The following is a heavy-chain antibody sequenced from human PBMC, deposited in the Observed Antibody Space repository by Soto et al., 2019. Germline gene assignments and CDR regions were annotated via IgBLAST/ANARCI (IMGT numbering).Heavy chain of an antibody. Sequence: SETQPLTCTVSGGTISSNSYYWGWIHQPPGKGLGWIGSIYYSGSTYYNPSLQTRVTISLDKSKSQFSLKLNSVTAADSAVYFCARLEGLATISYYFDFWGPGALVTVSS. CDR2: IYYSGST. CDR1: GGTISSNSYY. D-gene: IGHD3-9*01. V-gene: IGHV4-39*01. J-gene: IGHJ4*02. CDR3: ARLEGLATISYYFDF.